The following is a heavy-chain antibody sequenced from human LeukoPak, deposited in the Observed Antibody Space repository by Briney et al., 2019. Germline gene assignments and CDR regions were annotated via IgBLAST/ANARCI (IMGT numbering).Heavy chain of an antibody. J-gene: IGHJ4*02. V-gene: IGHV3-21*04. CDR2: ISSSSGYI. D-gene: IGHD4-17*01. CDR3: ARGTVTAPDF. Sequence: GGSLRLSCAASGFTFSSYNMNWVRQAPGKGLEWVSSISSSSGYIYYADSVKGRFTISRDNAKNSLYLQMNSLRADDTAVYYCARGTVTAPDFWGQGTLVTVSS. CDR1: GFTFSSYN.